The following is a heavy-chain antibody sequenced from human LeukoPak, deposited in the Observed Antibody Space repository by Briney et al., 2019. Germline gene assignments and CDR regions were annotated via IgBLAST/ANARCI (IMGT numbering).Heavy chain of an antibody. J-gene: IGHJ4*02. Sequence: PGGSLTLSCAASGFTFSSYAMSWVRQAPGKGLEWVSAISASGGSTYYAASVKGRFTISRDNSKNTLYLQMNSLRAEDTAVYYCAKGKDWVDYWGQGTLVTVSS. CDR1: GFTFSSYA. D-gene: IGHD2-21*01. CDR2: ISASGGST. CDR3: AKGKDWVDY. V-gene: IGHV3-23*01.